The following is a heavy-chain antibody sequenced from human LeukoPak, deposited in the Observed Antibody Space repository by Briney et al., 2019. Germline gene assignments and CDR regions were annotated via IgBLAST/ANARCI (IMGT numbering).Heavy chain of an antibody. D-gene: IGHD5-24*01. CDR1: GYTFTSNY. V-gene: IGHV1-46*01. J-gene: IGHJ3*02. Sequence: ASVKVSCKASGYTFTSNYIHWVRQAPGQGLEWMGIINPSGGSTSYAQKFQGRVTMTRDTSTSTVYMELSSLRSEDTAVYYCARDRGDGYNGAYDAFDIWGQGTMVTVSS. CDR2: INPSGGST. CDR3: ARDRGDGYNGAYDAFDI.